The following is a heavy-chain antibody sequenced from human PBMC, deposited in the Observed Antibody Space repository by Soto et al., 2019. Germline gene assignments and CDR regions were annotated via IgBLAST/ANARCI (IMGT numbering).Heavy chain of an antibody. D-gene: IGHD1-26*01. CDR2: INAGNGNT. V-gene: IGHV1-3*01. CDR1: GYTFTSYA. CDR3: ARAKTVPPRPPEWELEFSVAFDI. J-gene: IGHJ3*02. Sequence: QVQLVQSGAEVKKPGASVKVSCKASGYTFTSYAMHWVRQAPGQRLEWMGWINAGNGNTKYSQKFQGRVTITRDTSASTAYMELSSLRSEDTAVYYCARAKTVPPRPPEWELEFSVAFDIWGQGTMVTVSS.